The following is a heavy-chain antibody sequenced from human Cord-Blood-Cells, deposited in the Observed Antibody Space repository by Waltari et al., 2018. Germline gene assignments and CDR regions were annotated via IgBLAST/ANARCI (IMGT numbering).Heavy chain of an antibody. J-gene: IGHJ6*02. Sequence: QVQLVQSGAEVKKPGASVKVSCKACGYTFTGYYMHGVRQATGQGLEWMGWINPTNGGTNDAQKFQGRVPMTRDTAISTAYMELSRLRSDDTAVYYCARDLQLGTNYYYGMDVWGQGTTVTVSS. CDR1: GYTFTGYY. V-gene: IGHV1-2*02. CDR2: INPTNGGT. D-gene: IGHD7-27*01. CDR3: ARDLQLGTNYYYGMDV.